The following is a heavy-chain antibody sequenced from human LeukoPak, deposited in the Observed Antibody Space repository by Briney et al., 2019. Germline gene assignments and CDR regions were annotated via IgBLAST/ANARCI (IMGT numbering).Heavy chain of an antibody. D-gene: IGHD2-15*01. J-gene: IGHJ3*02. V-gene: IGHV3-23*01. Sequence: GGSLRLSCAASGFTFNNYAMSWVRQAPGKGLEWVSAVSVSGRTTNYADSVKGRFTISRDNSKNTLDLQMNSLRAEDTAVYYCARSGAASDSFDIWGQGTMVTVSS. CDR2: VSVSGRTT. CDR3: ARSGAASDSFDI. CDR1: GFTFNNYA.